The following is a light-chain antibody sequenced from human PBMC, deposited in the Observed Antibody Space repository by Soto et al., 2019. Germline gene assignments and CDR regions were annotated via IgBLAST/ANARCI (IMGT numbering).Light chain of an antibody. CDR1: QSVFNY. CDR2: DIS. CDR3: QQSYYNPT. V-gene: IGKV1-39*01. Sequence: DIQMTQSPSSLSPSVGDRVTITCRASQSVFNYLHWYQQKPGRAPNLLIYDISTLQSGVPSRFSGSGSGTDFTLTISSLQHEDFATYYCQQSYYNPTFGQGTKVDIK. J-gene: IGKJ1*01.